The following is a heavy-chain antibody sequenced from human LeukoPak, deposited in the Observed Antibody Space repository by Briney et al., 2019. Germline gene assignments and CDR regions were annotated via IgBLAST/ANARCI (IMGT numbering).Heavy chain of an antibody. Sequence: SETLSLTCTVSGGSISSGDYYWSWIRQPPGKGLEWIGYIYYSGSTYYNPSLESRVTISVDTSKNQFSLKLSSVTAADTAVYYCAREGSMTARPFVSIDYWGQGTLVTISS. CDR1: GGSISSGDYY. V-gene: IGHV4-30-4*08. CDR3: AREGSMTARPFVSIDY. D-gene: IGHD6-6*01. J-gene: IGHJ4*02. CDR2: IYYSGST.